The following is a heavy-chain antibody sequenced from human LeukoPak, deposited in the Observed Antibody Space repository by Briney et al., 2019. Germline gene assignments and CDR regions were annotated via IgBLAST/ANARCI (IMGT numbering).Heavy chain of an antibody. CDR3: ARTDFWSGYTGVNFDY. CDR1: GFTFSSYA. CDR2: ISYDGSNK. V-gene: IGHV3-30-3*01. D-gene: IGHD3-3*01. Sequence: PGGSLRLSCAASGFTFSSYAMHWVRQAPGKGLEWVAVISYDGSNKYYADSVKGRFTISRDNSKNTLYLQMNSLRAEDTAVYYCARTDFWSGYTGVNFDYWGQGTLVTVSS. J-gene: IGHJ4*02.